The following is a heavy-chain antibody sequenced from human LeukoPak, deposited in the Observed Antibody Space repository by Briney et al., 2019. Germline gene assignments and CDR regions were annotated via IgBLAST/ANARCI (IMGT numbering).Heavy chain of an antibody. CDR2: IYHSGST. V-gene: IGHV4-30-2*01. CDR3: ARQRRRAARPRGYYFDY. J-gene: IGHJ4*02. D-gene: IGHD6-6*01. Sequence: SETLSLTCTVSGGSISSGGYYWSWIRQPPGKGLEWIGYIYHSGSTYYNPSLKSRVTISVDRPKNQFSLKLSSVTAADTAVYYCARQRRRAARPRGYYFDYWGQGTLVTVSS. CDR1: GGSISSGGYY.